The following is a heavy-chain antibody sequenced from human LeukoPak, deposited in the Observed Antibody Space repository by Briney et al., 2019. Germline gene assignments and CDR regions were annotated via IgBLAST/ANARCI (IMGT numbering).Heavy chain of an antibody. CDR1: RGTFSSYA. D-gene: IGHD2-2*02. V-gene: IGHV1-69*01. Sequence: ASVKVSCKASRGTFSSYAISWVRQAPGQGLEWMGGIIPILGTANYAQKFQGRVTITADEFTSTAYMELSSLRSEDTAVYYCARDRPGRYCSSTRCYMASPFDPWGQGTLVTVSS. CDR2: IIPILGTA. CDR3: ARDRPGRYCSSTRCYMASPFDP. J-gene: IGHJ5*02.